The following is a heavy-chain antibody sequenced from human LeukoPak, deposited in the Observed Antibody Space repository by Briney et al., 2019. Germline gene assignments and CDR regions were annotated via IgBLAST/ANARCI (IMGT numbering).Heavy chain of an antibody. Sequence: ASVTVSCKASGYTFTGYYMHWVRQAPGQGLEWMGWINPNSGGTNYAQKFQGRVTMTRDTSISTAYMELSRLRSDDTAVYYCARDQLVATTAVAGPDYWGQGTLVTVFS. J-gene: IGHJ4*02. CDR2: INPNSGGT. CDR1: GYTFTGYY. D-gene: IGHD5-12*01. CDR3: ARDQLVATTAVAGPDY. V-gene: IGHV1-2*02.